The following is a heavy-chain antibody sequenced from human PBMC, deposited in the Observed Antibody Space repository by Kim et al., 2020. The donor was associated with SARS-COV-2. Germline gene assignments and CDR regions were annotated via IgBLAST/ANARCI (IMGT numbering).Heavy chain of an antibody. J-gene: IGHJ4*02. CDR3: ARHLRRCLQFHPYYFDY. V-gene: IGHV4-39*01. Sequence: LKGRVTISVDTSKNQFSLKLSSVTAADTAVYYCARHLRRCLQFHPYYFDYWGQGTLVTVSS. D-gene: IGHD1-1*01.